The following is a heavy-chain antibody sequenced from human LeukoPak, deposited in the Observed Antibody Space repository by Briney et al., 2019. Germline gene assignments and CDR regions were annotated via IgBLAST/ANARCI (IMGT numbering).Heavy chain of an antibody. CDR3: TRDGGYSYVHFDY. CDR1: GFTFGDYA. J-gene: IGHJ4*02. D-gene: IGHD5-18*01. V-gene: IGHV3-49*03. CDR2: IRSKAYGGTT. Sequence: GGSLRLSCTASGFTFGDYAMSWFREALGKGLEWVGLIRSKAYGGTTEYAASVKGRFTISRDDSKSIAYLQMNSLKTEDTAVYYCTRDGGYSYVHFDYWGQGTLVTVSS.